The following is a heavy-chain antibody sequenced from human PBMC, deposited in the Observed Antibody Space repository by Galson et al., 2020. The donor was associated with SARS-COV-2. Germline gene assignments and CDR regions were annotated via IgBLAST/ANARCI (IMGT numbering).Heavy chain of an antibody. J-gene: IGHJ4*02. CDR1: GSSISTGYY. D-gene: IGHD6-19*01. CDR2: IYQNGEA. CDR3: VKVDPVTYTAGWIPFDY. Sequence: SETLSLTCPVSGSSISTGYYWGWIRQSPGRGLEWIGTIYQNGEAHYNPSLKTRATILLDRSKNQFSLQLTYATAADTAVYYCVKVDPVTYTAGWIPFDYWGQGILVSVSS. V-gene: IGHV4-38-2*02.